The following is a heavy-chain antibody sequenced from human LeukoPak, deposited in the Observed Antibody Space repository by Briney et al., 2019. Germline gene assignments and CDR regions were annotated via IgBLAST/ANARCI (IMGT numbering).Heavy chain of an antibody. CDR1: GFTFTSYA. J-gene: IGHJ4*02. CDR2: INTNTGNP. D-gene: IGHD2-21*02. Sequence: PGGSLRLSCAASGFTFTSYAMNWVRQAPGQGLERMGGINTNTGNPTYAQGFTGRFVFSLDTSVSTAYLQISSLKAEDTAVYYCAGVGVCGGDCFELDYWGQGTLVTVSS. CDR3: AGVGVCGGDCFELDY. V-gene: IGHV7-4-1*02.